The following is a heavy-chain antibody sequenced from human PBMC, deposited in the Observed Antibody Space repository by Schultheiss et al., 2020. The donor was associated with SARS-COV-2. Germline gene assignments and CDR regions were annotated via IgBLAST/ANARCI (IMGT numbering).Heavy chain of an antibody. J-gene: IGHJ6*02. D-gene: IGHD6-13*01. V-gene: IGHV1-69*06. CDR3: ARRAHSSSWYYYYGMDV. CDR1: GGTFSSYA. CDR2: IIPIFGTA. Sequence: SVKVSCKASGGTFSSYAISWVRQAPGQGLEWMGGIIPIFGTANYAQKFQGRVTITADKSTSTAYMELSSLRSEDTAVYYCARRAHSSSWYYYYGMDVWGQGTTVTVSS.